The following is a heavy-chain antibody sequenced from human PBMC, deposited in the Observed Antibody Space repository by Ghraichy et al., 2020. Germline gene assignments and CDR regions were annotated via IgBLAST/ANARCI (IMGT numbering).Heavy chain of an antibody. Sequence: GGSLRLSCAASGFTFDDHGMSWVRQAAGKGLEWVSGINWNGDSTAYADSVKGRFTISRDNANNFLYLQMNSLRDDDTALYYCARDSRGRNGTYEGFDQWGQGNLVTGSS. D-gene: IGHD1-26*01. CDR3: ARDSRGRNGTYEGFDQ. CDR1: GFTFDDHG. J-gene: IGHJ4*02. V-gene: IGHV3-20*04. CDR2: INWNGDST.